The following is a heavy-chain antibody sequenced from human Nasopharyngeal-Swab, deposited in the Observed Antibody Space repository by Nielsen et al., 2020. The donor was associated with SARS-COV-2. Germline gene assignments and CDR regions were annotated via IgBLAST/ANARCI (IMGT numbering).Heavy chain of an antibody. V-gene: IGHV3-33*01. CDR2: VWFDGTNK. Sequence: VRQAPGKGLEWVAIVWFDGTNKYYADSVKGRFTISRDSSKNTLYLQMNSLRAEDAAVYYCARDSGFTFGYWIFDYWGQGTLVTSP. J-gene: IGHJ4*02. D-gene: IGHD3-22*01. CDR3: ARDSGFTFGYWIFDY.